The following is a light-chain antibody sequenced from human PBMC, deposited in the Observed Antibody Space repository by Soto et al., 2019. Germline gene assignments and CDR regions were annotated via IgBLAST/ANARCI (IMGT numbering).Light chain of an antibody. V-gene: IGKV2-24*01. Sequence: DIVVTQTPLSSPVALGQAASISCRSSQSLVHKDGNTYLSWFHQRPGQPPRLLIYKVSVRFSGVPDRFSGSGAGKDFTLTISRVETEDVGCYYFMQATQSPWTFGQGTKVESK. CDR3: MQATQSPWT. CDR1: QSLVHKDGNTY. CDR2: KVS. J-gene: IGKJ1*01.